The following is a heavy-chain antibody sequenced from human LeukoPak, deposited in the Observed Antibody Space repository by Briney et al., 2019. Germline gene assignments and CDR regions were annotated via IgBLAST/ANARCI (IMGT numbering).Heavy chain of an antibody. CDR1: GFTFDDYT. J-gene: IGHJ6*02. V-gene: IGHV3-43*01. D-gene: IGHD6-6*01. CDR3: AKEEAARYGMDV. Sequence: GGSLRLSCAASGFTFDDYTMRWVRQAPGKGLEWVSLISWDGGSTYYADSVKGRFTISRDNSKNSLYLQMNSLRTEDTALYYCAKEEAARYGMDVWGQGTTVTVSS. CDR2: ISWDGGST.